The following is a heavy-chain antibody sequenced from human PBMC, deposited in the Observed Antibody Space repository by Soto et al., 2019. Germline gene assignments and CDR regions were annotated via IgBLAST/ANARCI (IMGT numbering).Heavy chain of an antibody. V-gene: IGHV1-46*01. CDR2: INPSGGST. D-gene: IGHD3-10*01. CDR1: GYTFTSYY. Sequence: ASVKVSCKASGYTFTSYYMHWVRQAPGQGLEWMGIINPSGGSTSYAQKFQGRVTMTRDTSTSTVYMELSSLRSEDTAVYYCARAIGWFGELLGGYYFDYWGQGTLVTVSS. CDR3: ARAIGWFGELLGGYYFDY. J-gene: IGHJ4*02.